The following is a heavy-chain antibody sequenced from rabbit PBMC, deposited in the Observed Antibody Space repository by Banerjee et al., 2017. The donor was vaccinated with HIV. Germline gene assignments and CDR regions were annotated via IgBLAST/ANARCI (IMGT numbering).Heavy chain of an antibody. D-gene: IGHD4-1*01. J-gene: IGHJ4*01. CDR1: GFDLSSYW. Sequence: QEQLEESGGDLVKPEGSLTLTCTASGFDLSSYWMSWVRQAPGKGLEWIACINTSSGNTVYASWAKGRFTISKTSSTTVTLQMTSLTAADTATYFCARDLAGVIGWNFNLWGQGTLVTVS. V-gene: IGHV1S45*01. CDR3: ARDLAGVIGWNFNL. CDR2: INTSSGNT.